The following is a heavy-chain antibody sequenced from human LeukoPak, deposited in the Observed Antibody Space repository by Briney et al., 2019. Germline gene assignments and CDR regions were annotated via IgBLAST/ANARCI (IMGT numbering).Heavy chain of an antibody. Sequence: SETLSLTCDVYGGSFSGYYWSWIRQPPEKGLEWIGEINHSGSTNYNPSLKSRVTISVDTSKNQFSLKLSSVTAADTAVYYCARHRYYYRSGSYYGAPYYMDVWGKGTTVTISS. CDR1: GGSFSGYY. D-gene: IGHD3-10*01. CDR3: ARHRYYYRSGSYYGAPYYMDV. J-gene: IGHJ6*03. V-gene: IGHV4-34*01. CDR2: INHSGST.